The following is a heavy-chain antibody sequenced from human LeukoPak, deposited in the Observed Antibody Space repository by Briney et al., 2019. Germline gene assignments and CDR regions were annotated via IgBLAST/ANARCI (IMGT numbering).Heavy chain of an antibody. J-gene: IGHJ4*02. CDR3: ARRRAATIDY. CDR2: MYYSESS. V-gene: IGHV4-39*01. CDR1: GGSISSSSYY. D-gene: IGHD6-25*01. Sequence: NTSETLSLTCTVSGGSISSSSYYWGWIRQPPGKGLEWIGTMYYSESSYCNPYLQTRVTISVDTSKNQFSLKLSSVTAAATAVYYCARRRAATIDYWGQGTLVTVSS.